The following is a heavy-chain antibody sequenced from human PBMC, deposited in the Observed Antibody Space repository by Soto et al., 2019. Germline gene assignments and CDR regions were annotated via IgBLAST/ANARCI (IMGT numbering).Heavy chain of an antibody. CDR2: ISAYNGNT. CDR1: GYTFTSYG. J-gene: IGHJ6*03. CDR3: ARGGTGRSARYYYYYMDV. Sequence: ASVKVSCKASGYTFTSYGISWVRQAPGQGLEWMGWISAYNGNTNYAQKLQGRVTMTTDTSTSTAYMELRSLRSDDTAVYYCARGGTGRSARYYYYYMDVWGKGTTVTVS. D-gene: IGHD1-1*01. V-gene: IGHV1-18*01.